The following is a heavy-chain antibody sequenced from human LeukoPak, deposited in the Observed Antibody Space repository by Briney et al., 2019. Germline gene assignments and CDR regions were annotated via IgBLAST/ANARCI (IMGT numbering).Heavy chain of an antibody. D-gene: IGHD3-22*01. CDR1: GFTFSSYW. CDR2: IKQDGSEK. CDR3: AKVGYYDSSGEIDY. Sequence: GGSLRLSCAASGFTFSSYWMSWVRQAPGKGLEWVANIKQDGSEKYYVDSVKGRFTISRDNAKNSLYLQMNSLRAEDTAVYYCAKVGYYDSSGEIDYWGQGTLVTASS. V-gene: IGHV3-7*03. J-gene: IGHJ4*02.